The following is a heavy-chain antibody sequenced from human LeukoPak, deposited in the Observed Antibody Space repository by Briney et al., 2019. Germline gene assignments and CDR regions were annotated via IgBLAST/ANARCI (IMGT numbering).Heavy chain of an antibody. V-gene: IGHV5-51*01. D-gene: IGHD4-17*01. CDR1: GYCFTSYW. J-gene: IGHJ6*03. CDR3: ARQPQYGFYYMDV. CDR2: IYPGDSDT. Sequence: GGSLQISCKGSGYCFTSYWIGWGRQMPGKGVEGRGIIYPGDSDTRHSPSFQGQVTISADKSISTAYLQWSSLKASDTAMYYCARQPQYGFYYMDVWGKGTTVTVSS.